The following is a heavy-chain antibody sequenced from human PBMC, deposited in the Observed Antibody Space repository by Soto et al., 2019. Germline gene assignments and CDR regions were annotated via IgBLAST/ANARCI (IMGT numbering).Heavy chain of an antibody. D-gene: IGHD6-19*01. CDR2: ISAYNGNT. J-gene: IGHJ4*02. CDR1: GYTFTSYG. CDR3: ERDRLPSQGQWLAVFEY. Sequence: QVQLVQSGAEVKKPGASVKVSCKASGYTFTSYGISWVRQAPGQGLEWMGWISAYNGNTNYAQKLQGRVTMTTETSTSTVYMAMRRLRSDDTAVYYCERDRLPSQGQWLAVFEYWGKGTLVTASS. V-gene: IGHV1-18*01.